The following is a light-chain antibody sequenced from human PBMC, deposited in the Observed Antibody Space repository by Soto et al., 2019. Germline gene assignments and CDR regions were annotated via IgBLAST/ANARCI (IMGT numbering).Light chain of an antibody. CDR3: CSYAGTYTFD. J-gene: IGLJ1*01. CDR2: DVS. V-gene: IGLV2-11*01. Sequence: QSALTQPRSVSGSPGQSVTISCTGTSSDVGGYNYVSWYQQHPGKAPKVMIYDVSKRPSGVPDRFSGSKSSNTASLTISGLQAEDEADYYCCSYAGTYTFDFGTGTKLTVL. CDR1: SSDVGGYNY.